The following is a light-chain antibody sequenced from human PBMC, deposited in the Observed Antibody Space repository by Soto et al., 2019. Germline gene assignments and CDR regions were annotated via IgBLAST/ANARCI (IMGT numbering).Light chain of an antibody. J-gene: IGKJ2*01. V-gene: IGKV3-11*01. CDR3: QHRTNWEYT. Sequence: EIVLTQSPATLSLSPGERATLSCRASQSVSSSLAWYQQKPGQAPRPLIYGASKRAPGIPVRFSASGSGTDFTLTISSLEPEDFAVYSCQHRTNWEYTFGQGTKLEIK. CDR1: QSVSSS. CDR2: GAS.